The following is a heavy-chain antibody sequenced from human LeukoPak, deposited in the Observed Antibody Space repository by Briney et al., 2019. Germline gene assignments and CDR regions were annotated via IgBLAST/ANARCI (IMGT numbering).Heavy chain of an antibody. CDR3: AKGVAVASPYYFDY. CDR1: GFTFSSYA. Sequence: GGSLRLSCAASGFTFSSYAMSWVRQAPGKGLEWVSPISGSGSSTYYADSVKGRFTISRDNSKNTLYLQMNSLRAEDTAVYYCAKGVAVASPYYFDYWGQGTLATVSS. D-gene: IGHD6-19*01. J-gene: IGHJ4*02. CDR2: ISGSGSST. V-gene: IGHV3-23*01.